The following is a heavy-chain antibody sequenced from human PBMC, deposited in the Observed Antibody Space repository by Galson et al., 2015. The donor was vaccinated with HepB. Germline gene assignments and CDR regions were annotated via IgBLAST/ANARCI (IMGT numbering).Heavy chain of an antibody. CDR3: ARVVGFGWQHAFDI. D-gene: IGHD6-19*01. Sequence: SVKVSCKASGYTFTSYAMNWVRQAPGQGLEWMGWINTNTGSPTYAQGFTGRFVFSLDTSVSTAYLQISSLKAEDTAVYYCARVVGFGWQHAFDIWGQGTMVTLSS. CDR2: INTNTGSP. V-gene: IGHV7-4-1*02. CDR1: GYTFTSYA. J-gene: IGHJ3*02.